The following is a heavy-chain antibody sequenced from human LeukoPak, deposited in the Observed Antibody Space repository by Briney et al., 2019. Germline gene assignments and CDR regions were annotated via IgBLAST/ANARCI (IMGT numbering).Heavy chain of an antibody. D-gene: IGHD3-10*01. CDR3: ARVSGSGSWMGH. V-gene: IGHV3-30*03. CDR1: GFTVSSNY. J-gene: IGHJ4*02. CDR2: ISYDGSNK. Sequence: GGSLRLSCAASGFTVSSNYMSWVRQAPGKGLEWVAVISYDGSNKYYADSVKGRFTISRDNSKNTLYLQMNSLRAEDTAVYYCARVSGSGSWMGHWGQGTLVTVSS.